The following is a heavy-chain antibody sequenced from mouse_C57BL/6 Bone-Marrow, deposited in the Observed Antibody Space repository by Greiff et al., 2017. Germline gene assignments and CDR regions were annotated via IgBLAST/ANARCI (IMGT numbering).Heavy chain of an antibody. CDR3: ARRQLRLQGEYFDY. V-gene: IGHV5-4*03. CDR1: GFTFSSYA. CDR2: ISDGGSYT. D-gene: IGHD3-2*02. Sequence: EVKLVESGGGLVKPGGSLKLSCAASGFTFSSYAMSWVRQTPEKRLEWVATISDGGSYTYYPANVKGRVTISRDNAKHNRYLQMSHLKSEDTAIYYCARRQLRLQGEYFDYWGQGTTLTVSS. J-gene: IGHJ2*01.